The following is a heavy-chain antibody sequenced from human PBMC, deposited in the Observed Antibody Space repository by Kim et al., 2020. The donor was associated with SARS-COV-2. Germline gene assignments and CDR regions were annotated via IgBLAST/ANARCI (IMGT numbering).Heavy chain of an antibody. CDR2: ISGGGGGI. V-gene: IGHV3-23*01. J-gene: IGHJ4*02. D-gene: IGHD5-12*01. Sequence: GGSLRLSCAGTGFKFSRYAMSWVRQAPGKGPEWVASISGGGGGINYADSVKGRFTISRDNSNNTLYLQMNSLRAEDTALYYCAKGFPESGYDLVGKYDFDSWGQGTLATVSS. CDR3: AKGFPESGYDLVGKYDFDS. CDR1: GFKFSRYA.